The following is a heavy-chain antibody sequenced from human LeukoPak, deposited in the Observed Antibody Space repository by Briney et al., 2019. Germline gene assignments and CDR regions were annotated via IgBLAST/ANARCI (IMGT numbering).Heavy chain of an antibody. CDR1: GFTVSNNH. J-gene: IGHJ3*02. V-gene: IGHV3-53*05. D-gene: IGHD3-3*01. CDR3: ATSLFLEWHGGAFDI. Sequence: GGSLRLSCAASGFTVSNNHMSWVRQAPGKGLEWVSVIYSGGSTYYADSVKGRFTISRDNSKNTLYLQMNSLRSEDTAVYYCATSLFLEWHGGAFDIWGQGTMVTVSS. CDR2: IYSGGST.